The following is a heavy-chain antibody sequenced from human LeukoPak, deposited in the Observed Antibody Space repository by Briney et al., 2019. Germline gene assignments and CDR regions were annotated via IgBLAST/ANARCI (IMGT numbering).Heavy chain of an antibody. CDR3: ARATYSSGPFDY. V-gene: IGHV1-2*02. J-gene: IGHJ4*02. Sequence: GASVKVSCKASGYTFTGYYMHWVRQAPGQGLEWMGWINPNSGGTNYAQKFQGRVTMTRDTSISTVYMELSSLRSEDTAVYYCARATYSSGPFDYWGQGTLVTVSS. CDR2: INPNSGGT. CDR1: GYTFTGYY. D-gene: IGHD6-19*01.